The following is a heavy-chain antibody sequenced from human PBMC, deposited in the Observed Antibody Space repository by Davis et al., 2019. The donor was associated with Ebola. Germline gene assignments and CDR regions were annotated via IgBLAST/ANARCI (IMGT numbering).Heavy chain of an antibody. J-gene: IGHJ4*02. CDR3: ARGGPMTTVTTFLNY. Sequence: PGGSLRLSCAASGFTFSSYSMNWVRQAPGKGLEWVSYISSSSSTIYYADSVKGRFTISRDNAKNSLYLQMNSLRDEDTAVYYCARGGPMTTVTTFLNYWGQGTLVTVSS. D-gene: IGHD4-17*01. CDR1: GFTFSSYS. CDR2: ISSSSSTI. V-gene: IGHV3-48*02.